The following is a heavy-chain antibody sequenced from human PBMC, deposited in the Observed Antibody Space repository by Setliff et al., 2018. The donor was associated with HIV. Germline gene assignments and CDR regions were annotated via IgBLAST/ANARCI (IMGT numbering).Heavy chain of an antibody. Sequence: GSLRLSCAASGFTLEKYWMHWVRQAPGKGLVWVSRVNSDGSSKTYADSVKGRFTISRDNAKNTLYLQMNSLRAEDTAVYYCAIRYSSSSRYYFDYWGQGTLVTVSS. CDR2: VNSDGSSK. CDR1: GFTLEKYW. D-gene: IGHD6-6*01. J-gene: IGHJ4*02. V-gene: IGHV3-74*03. CDR3: AIRYSSSSRYYFDY.